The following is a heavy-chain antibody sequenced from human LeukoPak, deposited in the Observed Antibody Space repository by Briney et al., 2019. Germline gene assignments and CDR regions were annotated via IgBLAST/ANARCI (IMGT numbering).Heavy chain of an antibody. CDR3: ARATLNTRNAFDN. D-gene: IGHD2-15*01. V-gene: IGHV3-74*01. CDR2: IKSDGSTT. J-gene: IGHJ3*02. CDR1: KFTFSNYW. Sequence: PGGSLRLSCAASKFTFSNYWMHWVRQAPGKGLVWVSRIKSDGSTTYYAESVKGRFTISRDTAKNTLYLQMDCLRAEDTAVYYCARATLNTRNAFDNWGQGTMVTVSS.